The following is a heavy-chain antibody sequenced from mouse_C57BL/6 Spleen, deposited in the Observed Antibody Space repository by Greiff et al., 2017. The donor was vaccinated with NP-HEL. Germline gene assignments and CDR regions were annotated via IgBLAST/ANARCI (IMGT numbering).Heavy chain of an antibody. CDR2: IWSGGST. CDR1: GFSLTSYG. CDR3: ARKGNYYGSSFAWFAY. V-gene: IGHV2-2*01. D-gene: IGHD1-1*01. Sequence: VQLQQSGPGLVQPSQSLSITCTVSGFSLTSYGVHWVRQSPGKGLEWLGVIWSGGSTDYNAAFISRLSISKDNSKSQVFFKMNSLQADDTAIYYCARKGNYYGSSFAWFAYWGQGTLVTVSA. J-gene: IGHJ3*01.